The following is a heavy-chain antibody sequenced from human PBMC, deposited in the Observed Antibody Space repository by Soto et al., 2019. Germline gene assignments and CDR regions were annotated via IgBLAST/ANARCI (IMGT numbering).Heavy chain of an antibody. D-gene: IGHD3-22*01. CDR1: GFIFSNAW. J-gene: IGHJ5*02. CDR3: ARDGTGYYDSSGYYSWFDP. V-gene: IGHV3-30-3*01. CDR2: ISYDGSNK. Sequence: GGSLRLSCAASGFIFSNAWINWVRQAPGKGLEWVAVISYDGSNKYYADSVKGRFTISRDNSKNTLYLQMNSLRAEDTAVYYCARDGTGYYDSSGYYSWFDPWGQGTLVTVSS.